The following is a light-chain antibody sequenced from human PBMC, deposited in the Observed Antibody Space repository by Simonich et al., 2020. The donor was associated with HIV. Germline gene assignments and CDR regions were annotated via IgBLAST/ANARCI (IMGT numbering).Light chain of an antibody. J-gene: IGKJ3*01. V-gene: IGKV3-15*01. Sequence: EIVMTQSPATLSVSPGESATLSCRASQSVSSDLAWYQQKPGQAPRLLIYGASTRVTGVPARFSGSGSGTEFTLTISSMQSEDFAVYYCQQSNNWPLTFGPGTKVDIK. CDR1: QSVSSD. CDR2: GAS. CDR3: QQSNNWPLT.